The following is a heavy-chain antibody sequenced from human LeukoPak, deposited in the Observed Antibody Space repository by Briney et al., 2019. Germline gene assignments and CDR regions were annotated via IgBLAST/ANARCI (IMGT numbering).Heavy chain of an antibody. Sequence: PSETLSLTCTVSGGSISSSSYYWGWIRQPPGKGLEWIGSIYYSGSTYYNPSLKSRVTISVDTSKNQFSLKLSSVTAADTAVYYCARDPFDRHCGGGCYSAIDYWGQGTLVTVSS. D-gene: IGHD2-21*02. CDR3: ARDPFDRHCGGGCYSAIDY. J-gene: IGHJ4*02. V-gene: IGHV4-39*07. CDR1: GGSISSSSYY. CDR2: IYYSGST.